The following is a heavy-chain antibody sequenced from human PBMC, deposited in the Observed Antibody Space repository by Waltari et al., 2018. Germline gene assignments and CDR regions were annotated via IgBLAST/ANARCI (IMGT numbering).Heavy chain of an antibody. D-gene: IGHD2-15*01. J-gene: IGHJ6*02. CDR3: VRLEDCTGPGGHCYSGDPFALDV. CDR2: INHAGDT. CDR1: GGSFSGYY. V-gene: IGHV4-34*02. Sequence: QVQLQQWGAGLLQSSETLSLTCAVYGGSFSGYYWGWVRQPPGKGLEWIGEINHAGDTKNNPSLRGRVTMAADTSKSQFSLKLNSVTAADTAVYYCVRLEDCTGPGGHCYSGDPFALDVWGQGTTVTVSS.